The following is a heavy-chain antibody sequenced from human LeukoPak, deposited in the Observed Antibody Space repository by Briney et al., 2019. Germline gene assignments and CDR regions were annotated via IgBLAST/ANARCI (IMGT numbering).Heavy chain of an antibody. V-gene: IGHV4-4*02. Sequence: PSETLSLTCAVSGGSISSSNWWSWVRRPPGKGLEWIGEIYHSGSTNYNPSLKSRVTISVDKSKNQFSLKLSSVTAADTAVYYCARVTSPAVAGYYYYGMDVWGQGTTVTVSS. CDR2: IYHSGST. CDR3: ARVTSPAVAGYYYYGMDV. J-gene: IGHJ6*02. D-gene: IGHD6-19*01. CDR1: GGSISSSNW.